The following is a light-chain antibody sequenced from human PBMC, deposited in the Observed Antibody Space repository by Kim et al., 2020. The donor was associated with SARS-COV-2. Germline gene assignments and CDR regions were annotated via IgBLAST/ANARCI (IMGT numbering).Light chain of an antibody. CDR2: GAS. Sequence: EIVLTQSPGTLSLSPGERATLSCRASPSVSSSYLSWYQQKPGQAPRLLIYGASSRATGIPDRFSGSGSGTDFTLTISRLEPEDFAVYYCQQYGPSPITFGQGTRLEI. CDR3: QQYGPSPIT. CDR1: PSVSSSY. J-gene: IGKJ5*01. V-gene: IGKV3-20*01.